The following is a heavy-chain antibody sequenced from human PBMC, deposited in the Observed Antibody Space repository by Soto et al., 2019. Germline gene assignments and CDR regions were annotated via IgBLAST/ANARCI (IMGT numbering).Heavy chain of an antibody. V-gene: IGHV3-30-3*01. CDR1: GFTFSTYA. CDR2: ISSDGINK. J-gene: IGHJ2*01. D-gene: IGHD6-6*01. CDR3: ARGGGTAARTSGWYFDR. Sequence: GGSLRLSCAASGFTFSTYAMHWVRQAPGKGLEWVAVISSDGINKYYADSVKGRFTISRDDSKNTLYLQMNSLRTEDTAVYYCARGGGTAARTSGWYFDRWGSGTLVTVSS.